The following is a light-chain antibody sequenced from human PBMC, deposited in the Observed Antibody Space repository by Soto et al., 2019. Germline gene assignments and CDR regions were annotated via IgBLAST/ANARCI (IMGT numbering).Light chain of an antibody. CDR3: QYHGSSPIT. CDR2: HAS. CDR1: QTISSW. Sequence: DIQMTQSPSTLSGSVGDRVTITCRASQTISSWLAWYQQKPGAAPKLLIYHASSLESGVPSRFSGSGSGTNFTLTISRLEPEDFALFYCQYHGSSPITFGQGTRLEI. J-gene: IGKJ5*01. V-gene: IGKV1-5*01.